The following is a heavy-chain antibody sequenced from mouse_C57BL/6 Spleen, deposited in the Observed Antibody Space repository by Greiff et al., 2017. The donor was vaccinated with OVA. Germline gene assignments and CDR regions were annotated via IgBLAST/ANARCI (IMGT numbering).Heavy chain of an antibody. Sequence: EVKLMESGGDLVKPGGSLKLSCAASGFTFSSYGMSLVRQTPDKRLEWVATISSGGSYTYYPDSVKGRFTISRDNAKNTLYLQMSSLKSEDTAMYYCARQRGDSSGYYAMDYWGQGTSVTVSS. CDR3: ARQRGDSSGYYAMDY. V-gene: IGHV5-6*01. D-gene: IGHD3-2*02. CDR1: GFTFSSYG. J-gene: IGHJ4*01. CDR2: ISSGGSYT.